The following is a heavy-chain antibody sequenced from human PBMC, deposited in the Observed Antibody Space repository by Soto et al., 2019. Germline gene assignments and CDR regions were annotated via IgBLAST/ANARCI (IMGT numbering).Heavy chain of an antibody. J-gene: IGHJ4*02. CDR3: VRAPDVRSSLSCYE. CDR1: WGTSGDYG. Sequence: PCGALSAWRASVWGTSGDYGGSCVRPAPGKGLEWVSRINSDGSSTSYADSVKGRFTISRDNAENTLYLQMNSLRAEDTAVYYCVRAPDVRSSLSCYEWGQGTLVPVSS. V-gene: IGHV3-74*01. D-gene: IGHD2-2*01. CDR2: INSDGSST.